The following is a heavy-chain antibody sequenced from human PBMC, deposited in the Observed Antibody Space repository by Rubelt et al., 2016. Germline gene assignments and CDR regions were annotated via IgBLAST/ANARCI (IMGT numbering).Heavy chain of an antibody. CDR2: INPSGGST. V-gene: IGHV1-46*01. CDR1: GYTFTSSY. CDR3: TRRNLWFGDGFDY. D-gene: IGHD3-10*01. Sequence: QVPLVHSGAEVKKPGASVQVSCKASGYTFTSSYMNWVRQAPGQRLEWMGLINPSGGSTSYAHKFQGTVTMTRDTSTSTCYMDLSRLRSDDTAVYYCTRRNLWFGDGFDYWGQGSLVTVSS. J-gene: IGHJ4*02.